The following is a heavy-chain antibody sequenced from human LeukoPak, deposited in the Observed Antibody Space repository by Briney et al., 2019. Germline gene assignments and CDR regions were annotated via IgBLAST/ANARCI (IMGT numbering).Heavy chain of an antibody. CDR1: GGSISDTRDY. J-gene: IGHJ5*01. CDR2: IYYSGST. D-gene: IGHD3-16*01. Sequence: SETLSLTCSVSGGSISDTRDYWGWIRQPPGKRLEWIGSIYYSGSTHYNPSLRSRVFMSIDTSKRQFSLKLASVTPADTGLYYCARNHSGATGTPGGWFDSWGQGTLVIVSS. CDR3: ARNHSGATGTPGGWFDS. V-gene: IGHV4-39*01.